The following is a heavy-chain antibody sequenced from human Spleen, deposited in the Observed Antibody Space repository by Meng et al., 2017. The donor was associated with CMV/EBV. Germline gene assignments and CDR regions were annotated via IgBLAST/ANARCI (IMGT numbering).Heavy chain of an antibody. CDR3: AKAGSGYYPGNYYFDY. Sequence: GESLKISCAASGFTFSSYAMSWVRQAPGKGLEWVSSISSSSSYIYYADSVKGRFTISRDNAKNSLYLQMNSLRAEDTALYYCAKAGSGYYPGNYYFDYWGQGTLVTVSS. D-gene: IGHD3-22*01. CDR1: GFTFSSYA. J-gene: IGHJ4*02. CDR2: ISSSSSYI. V-gene: IGHV3-21*04.